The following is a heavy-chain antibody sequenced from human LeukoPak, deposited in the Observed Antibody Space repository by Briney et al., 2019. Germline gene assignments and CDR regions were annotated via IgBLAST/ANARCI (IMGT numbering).Heavy chain of an antibody. V-gene: IGHV1-18*01. Sequence: GASVNLSCKASGYTFTSYGISWVRQAPGQGLEWMGWISADNGNIKYAQKLQGRVTMTTDTSTSTAYMELRSLRSDDTAVYYCARDGGSGIPPFDYWGQGTLVTVSS. CDR2: ISADNGNI. D-gene: IGHD3-10*01. CDR3: ARDGGSGIPPFDY. CDR1: GYTFTSYG. J-gene: IGHJ4*02.